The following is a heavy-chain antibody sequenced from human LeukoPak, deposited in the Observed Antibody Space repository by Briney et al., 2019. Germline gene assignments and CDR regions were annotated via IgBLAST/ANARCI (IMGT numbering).Heavy chain of an antibody. V-gene: IGHV1-69*01. J-gene: IGHJ4*02. CDR2: IIPIFGTA. D-gene: IGHD6-13*01. Sequence: GSSVKVSCKASGGTFTSYGISWVRQAPGQGLEWMGGIIPIFGTANYAQKFQGRVTITADESTSTAYMELSSLRSEDTAVYYCARAGIAAAGTLDYWGQGTLVTVSS. CDR3: ARAGIAAAGTLDY. CDR1: GGTFTSYG.